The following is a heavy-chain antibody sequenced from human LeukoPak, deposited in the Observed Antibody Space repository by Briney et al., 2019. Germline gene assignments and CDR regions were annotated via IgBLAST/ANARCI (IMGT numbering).Heavy chain of an antibody. D-gene: IGHD4-17*01. CDR2: ISDSGGSI. CDR3: VKNMESYGDSSTDS. J-gene: IGHJ4*02. Sequence: GGSLRFSCAASRFTFSSYAMSWVRQAPGKGPEWVSAISDSGGSIHYADSVKGRFTISRDNSKNTLHLQMKSLRAEDTAVYYCVKNMESYGDSSTDSWGQGTLVTVSS. CDR1: RFTFSSYA. V-gene: IGHV3-23*01.